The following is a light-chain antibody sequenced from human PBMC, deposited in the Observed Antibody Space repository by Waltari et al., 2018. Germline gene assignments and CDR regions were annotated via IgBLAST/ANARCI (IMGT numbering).Light chain of an antibody. Sequence: EIVLRQSPATLSLSPGERATFSCRASPSVSSSLAWYQHKPGQAPRLLIYAASNRATGFPARFSGSGSWTNFTLTISTLEPEDFAVYYCQQRSTWPITFGPGTRLEI. CDR1: PSVSSS. CDR2: AAS. V-gene: IGKV3-11*01. J-gene: IGKJ5*01. CDR3: QQRSTWPIT.